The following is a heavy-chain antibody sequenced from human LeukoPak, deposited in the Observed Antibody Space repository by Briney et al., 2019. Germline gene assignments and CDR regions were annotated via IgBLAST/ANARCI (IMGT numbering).Heavy chain of an antibody. CDR2: IYYSGST. CDR3: AREKRQYGNWFDP. Sequence: SETLSLTCTVSGGSISSGDYYWSWIRQPPGTGLEWIGYIYYSGSTYYNPSLKSRVTISVDTYKNQFSLKLSSVTAADTAVYYCAREKRQYGNWFDPWGQGTLVTVSS. D-gene: IGHD2-2*01. V-gene: IGHV4-30-4*01. J-gene: IGHJ5*02. CDR1: GGSISSGDYY.